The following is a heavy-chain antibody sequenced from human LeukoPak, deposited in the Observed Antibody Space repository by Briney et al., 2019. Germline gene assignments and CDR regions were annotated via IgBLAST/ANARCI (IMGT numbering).Heavy chain of an antibody. CDR1: GYNLTTNW. CDR3: ARRSYDSSVYYRYMYYFDY. Sequence: GESLKIPCKGFGYNLTTNWIGWVRQMPGKGLEWRGNNYPGCSDTRYSPSFQGQVTISVDKSISTAYLQWSSLKASDTAMYYCARRSYDSSVYYRYMYYFDYWGQGTLVTVSS. V-gene: IGHV5-51*01. D-gene: IGHD3-22*01. CDR2: NYPGCSDT. J-gene: IGHJ4*02.